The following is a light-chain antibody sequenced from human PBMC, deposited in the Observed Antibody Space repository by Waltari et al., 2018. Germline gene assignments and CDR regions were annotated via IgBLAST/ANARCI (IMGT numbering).Light chain of an antibody. CDR3: QQRINWPLT. CDR1: QDIDDR. Sequence: EIVLTQSPANLSLSPGERATLSCRASQDIDDRLTWFQQRPGQVPRLLIYGASNRAADIPARFSGSGSVKDFILTISSLEPEDFAVYYCQQRINWPLTFGGGTTVDIK. CDR2: GAS. J-gene: IGKJ4*01. V-gene: IGKV3D-11*01.